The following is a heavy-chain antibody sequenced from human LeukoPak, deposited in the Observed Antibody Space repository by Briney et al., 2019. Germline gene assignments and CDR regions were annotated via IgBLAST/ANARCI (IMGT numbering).Heavy chain of an antibody. CDR1: GGSISSGDYY. Sequence: SQTLSLTCTVSGGSISSGDYYWSWIRQHPGKGLEWIGHIYYSGSTYYNPSLKSRVTISLDTSKNQFSLKLTSVSAADTAVYYCARGMTTVVSPDYWGQGTLVTVSS. D-gene: IGHD4-23*01. V-gene: IGHV4-31*03. J-gene: IGHJ4*02. CDR2: IYYSGST. CDR3: ARGMTTVVSPDY.